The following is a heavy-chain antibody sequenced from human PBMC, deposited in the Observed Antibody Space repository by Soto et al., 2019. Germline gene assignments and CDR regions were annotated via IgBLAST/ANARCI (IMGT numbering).Heavy chain of an antibody. CDR2: MYYSGIT. J-gene: IGHJ5*02. Sequence: SETLSLTCTVSGASVSSGTYYWSWVRQPPGKGLEWIGYMYYSGITHYNPSLKSRVTISADTSKNQFSLRLSSVTAADTAVYYCARHTRNQFDPWGQGTLVTVSS. CDR3: ARHTRNQFDP. CDR1: GASVSSGTYY. V-gene: IGHV4-61*01.